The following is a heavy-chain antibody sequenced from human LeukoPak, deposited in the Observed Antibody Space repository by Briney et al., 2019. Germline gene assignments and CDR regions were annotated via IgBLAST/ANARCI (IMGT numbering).Heavy chain of an antibody. V-gene: IGHV4-39*01. J-gene: IGHJ4*02. D-gene: IGHD2-15*01. CDR1: GGSISSSSYY. CDR3: ARRPSEYCSGGTCYHFDY. CDR2: IYYSGST. Sequence: SETLSLTCTVSGGSISSSSYYWVWIRQPPGKGLEWIGSIYYSGSTYYNPSLKSRVTISVDTSKNQFSLKLSSVTAADTAVYYCARRPSEYCSGGTCYHFDYWGQGTLVTVPS.